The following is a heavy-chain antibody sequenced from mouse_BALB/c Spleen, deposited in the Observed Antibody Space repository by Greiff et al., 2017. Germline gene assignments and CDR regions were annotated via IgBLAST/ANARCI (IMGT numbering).Heavy chain of an antibody. Sequence: VQGVESGAELVRPGASVTLSCKASGYTFTDYEMHWVKQTPVHGLEWIGAIDPETGGTAYNQKFKGKATLTADKSSSTAYMELRSLTSEDSAVYYCTRRRFDVWGAGTTVTVSS. J-gene: IGHJ1*01. V-gene: IGHV1-15*01. CDR1: GYTFTDYE. CDR3: TRRRFDV. CDR2: IDPETGGT.